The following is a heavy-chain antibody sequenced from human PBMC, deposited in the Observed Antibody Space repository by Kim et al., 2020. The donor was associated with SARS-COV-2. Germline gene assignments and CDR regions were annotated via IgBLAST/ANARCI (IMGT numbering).Heavy chain of an antibody. D-gene: IGHD6-19*01. CDR1: GFTFSSYS. CDR2: ISSSSSYI. CDR3: ARDQNTGYSSGWPLLYYYYGMDV. Sequence: GGSLRLSCAASGFTFSSYSMNWVRQAPGKGLEWVSSISSSSSYIYYADSVKGRFTISRDNAKNSLYLQMNSLRAEDTAVYYCARDQNTGYSSGWPLLYYYYGMDVWGQGTTVTVSS. V-gene: IGHV3-21*01. J-gene: IGHJ6*02.